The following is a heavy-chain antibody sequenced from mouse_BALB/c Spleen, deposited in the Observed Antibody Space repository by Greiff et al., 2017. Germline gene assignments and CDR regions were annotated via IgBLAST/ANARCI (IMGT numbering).Heavy chain of an antibody. CDR1: GFTFSDYY. D-gene: IGHD1-2*01. J-gene: IGHJ4*01. V-gene: IGHV5-4*02. Sequence: EVKLVESGGGLVKPGGSLKLSCAASGFTFSDYYMYWVRQTPEKRLEWVATISDGGSYTYYPDSVKGRFTISRDNAKNNLYLQMSSLKSEDTAMYYCARVSLLRLGDAMDYWGQGTSVTVSS. CDR3: ARVSLLRLGDAMDY. CDR2: ISDGGSYT.